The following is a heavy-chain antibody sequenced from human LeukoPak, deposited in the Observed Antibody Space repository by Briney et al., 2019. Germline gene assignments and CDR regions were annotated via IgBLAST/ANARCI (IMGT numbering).Heavy chain of an antibody. J-gene: IGHJ4*02. V-gene: IGHV4-38-2*01. D-gene: IGHD6-6*01. CDR1: GYSISSGYY. Sequence: PSETLSLTCAVSGYSISSGYYWGWIRQPLGKGLEWIGSIYHSGNTNYNPSLKSRVTISVDTSKNQFSLKVSSVTAADTALYYCARWYSSSGYLDYWGQGTLVTVSS. CDR2: IYHSGNT. CDR3: ARWYSSSGYLDY.